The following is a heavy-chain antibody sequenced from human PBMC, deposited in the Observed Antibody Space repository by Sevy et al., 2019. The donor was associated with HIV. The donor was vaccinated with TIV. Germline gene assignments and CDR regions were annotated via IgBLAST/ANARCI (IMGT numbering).Heavy chain of an antibody. J-gene: IGHJ6*02. Sequence: SETLSLTCAVSGDSISTTNWWSWVRQPPGKGLEWIGENYHSGSTHYYPSLKSRVTISVDKSKKQFSLKLSSVTAADTGVYYCARTLPHLKLLRRYDLDVWGHGTTVTVSS. CDR1: GDSISTTNW. CDR3: ARTLPHLKLLRRYDLDV. CDR2: NYHSGST. D-gene: IGHD2-21*01. V-gene: IGHV4-4*02.